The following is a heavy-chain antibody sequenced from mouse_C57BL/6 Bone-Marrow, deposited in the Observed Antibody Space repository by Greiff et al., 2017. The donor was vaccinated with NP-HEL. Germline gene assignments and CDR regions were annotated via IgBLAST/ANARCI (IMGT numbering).Heavy chain of an antibody. CDR1: GYTFTDYY. D-gene: IGHD1-1*01. Sequence: VQLQQSGPELVKPGASVKISCKASGYTFTDYYINWVKQRPGQGLEWIGWIFPGSGSTYYNEKFKGKATLTVDKSSSTAYMLLSSLTSEDSAVYFCATKPAYYYGSSYDWFAYWGQGTLVTVSA. CDR2: IFPGSGST. CDR3: ATKPAYYYGSSYDWFAY. J-gene: IGHJ3*01. V-gene: IGHV1-75*01.